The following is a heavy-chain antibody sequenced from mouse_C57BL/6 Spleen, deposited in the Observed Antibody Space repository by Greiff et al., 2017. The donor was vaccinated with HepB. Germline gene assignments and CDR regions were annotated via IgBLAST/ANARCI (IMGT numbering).Heavy chain of an antibody. CDR1: GFTFSDYG. J-gene: IGHJ4*01. D-gene: IGHD2-4*01. Sequence: EVQLVESGGGLVKPGGSLKLSCAASGFTFSDYGMHWVRQAPEKGLEWVAYISSGSSTIYYADTVKGRFTISRDNAKNTLFLQMTSLRSEDTAMYYCARFRLSYAMDYWGQGTSVTVSS. V-gene: IGHV5-17*01. CDR2: ISSGSSTI. CDR3: ARFRLSYAMDY.